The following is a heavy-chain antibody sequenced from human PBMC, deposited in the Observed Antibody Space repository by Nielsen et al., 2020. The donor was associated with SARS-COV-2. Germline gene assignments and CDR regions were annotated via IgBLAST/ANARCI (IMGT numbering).Heavy chain of an antibody. Sequence: GESLKISCAASGFTFSSYAMSWVRQAPGKGLEWVSVIYSGGSSTYYADSVKGRFTISRDNSKNTRYLQMNRLRAEDTAVYYCAKDGASWNPDYCGQGTLVTGSS. CDR3: AKDGASWNPDY. V-gene: IGHV3-23*03. CDR1: GFTFSSYA. CDR2: IYSGGSST. J-gene: IGHJ4*02. D-gene: IGHD1-1*01.